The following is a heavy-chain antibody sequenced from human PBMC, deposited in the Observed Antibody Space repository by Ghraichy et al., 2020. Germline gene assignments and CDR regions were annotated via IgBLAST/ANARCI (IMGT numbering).Heavy chain of an antibody. V-gene: IGHV3-74*01. D-gene: IGHD3-16*01. J-gene: IGHJ4*02. CDR1: GFTFSSYW. Sequence: GESLNISCAASGFTFSSYWMHWVRQAPGKGLVWVSRINSDGSSTSYADSVKGRFTISRDNAKNTLYLQMNSLRAEDTAVYYCARGYVFGSVEWGQGTLVTVSS. CDR3: ARGYVFGSVE. CDR2: INSDGSST.